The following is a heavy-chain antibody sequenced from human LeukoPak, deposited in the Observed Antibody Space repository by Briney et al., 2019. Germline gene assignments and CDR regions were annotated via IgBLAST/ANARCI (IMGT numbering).Heavy chain of an antibody. D-gene: IGHD3-22*01. Sequence: ASVKVSCKASGYTFTSYYMHWVRQAPGQGLEWMGIINPSGGSTSYAQKFQGRGTMTRDTSTSTVYMELSSLSSEDTAVYYCARDGIYYYDSSGCDIWGQGTMVTVSS. CDR1: GYTFTSYY. CDR2: INPSGGST. CDR3: ARDGIYYYDSSGCDI. J-gene: IGHJ3*02. V-gene: IGHV1-46*01.